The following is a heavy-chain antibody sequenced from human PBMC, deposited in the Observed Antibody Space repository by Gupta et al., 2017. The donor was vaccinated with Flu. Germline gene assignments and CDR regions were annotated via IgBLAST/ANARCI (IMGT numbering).Heavy chain of an antibody. CDR1: GSALGHYW. D-gene: IGHD4-17*01. J-gene: IGHJ5*01. V-gene: IGHV3-7*01. CDR3: ARDVGSGDYDS. CDR2: INRDGSVI. Sequence: EVQLVESGGGLVQPGGSLSFPCGASGSALGHYWLSWVRQAPGKGPELVANINRDGSVINYMDFVRGRFTISRDNAKNAVYFQMNSLRVYDTAVYYCARDVGSGDYDSWGQGTLVTVSS.